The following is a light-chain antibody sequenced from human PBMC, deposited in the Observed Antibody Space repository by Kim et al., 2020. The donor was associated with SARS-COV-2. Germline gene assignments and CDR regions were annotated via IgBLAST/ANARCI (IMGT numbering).Light chain of an antibody. V-gene: IGKV1-33*01. Sequence: ASVGDRVTITCQASQDISNYLNWYQQKPGEAPKLLVYDASYLEAGVPSRFSGSGSGTDFTFPISSLQPEDLATYYCQQYNDLPVTFGGGTKVDIK. CDR2: DAS. CDR1: QDISNY. CDR3: QQYNDLPVT. J-gene: IGKJ4*01.